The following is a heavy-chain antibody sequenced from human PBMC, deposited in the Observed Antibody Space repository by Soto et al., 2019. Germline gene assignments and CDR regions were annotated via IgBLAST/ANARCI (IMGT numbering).Heavy chain of an antibody. CDR3: ARVREPSDFDY. CDR2: IYYSGST. CDR1: GGSISSYY. J-gene: IGHJ4*02. V-gene: IGHV4-59*01. Sequence: SETLSLTCTVSGGSISSYYWSWIRQPPGKGLEWIGYIYYSGSTNYNPSLKSRVTISVDTSKNQFSLKLSSVTAADTAVYYCARVREPSDFDYWGQGTLVTVSS. D-gene: IGHD3-10*01.